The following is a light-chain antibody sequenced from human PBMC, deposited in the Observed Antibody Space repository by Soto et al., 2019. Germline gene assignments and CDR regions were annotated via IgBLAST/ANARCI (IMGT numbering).Light chain of an antibody. V-gene: IGKV3-11*01. CDR1: QSVSGY. CDR2: ADS. CDR3: QQRYNWPIT. Sequence: EILFAPSPPPPSFSPVDATPPSCRASQSVSGYIGWYQQKPGQAPRLLIYADSNRATGIPARFSGSGSGTDFTLTISSLEPEDFSVYYCQQRYNWPITFGQGTRLEIK. J-gene: IGKJ5*01.